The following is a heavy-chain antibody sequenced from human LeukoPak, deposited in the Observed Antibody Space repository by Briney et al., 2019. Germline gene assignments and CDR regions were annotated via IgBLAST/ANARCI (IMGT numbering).Heavy chain of an antibody. CDR2: INHSGNT. Sequence: SETLSLTCSVNGGSFSGYYWSWIRQPPGKGLEWIGEINHSGNTIYNPSLKSRVTISGDTSKNQFSLKLSSVTAADTAVYYCETSSSPTIDYFYDYIDVWGKGTTVTVSS. D-gene: IGHD2-2*01. V-gene: IGHV4-34*01. CDR3: ETSSSPTIDYFYDYIDV. CDR1: GGSFSGYY. J-gene: IGHJ6*03.